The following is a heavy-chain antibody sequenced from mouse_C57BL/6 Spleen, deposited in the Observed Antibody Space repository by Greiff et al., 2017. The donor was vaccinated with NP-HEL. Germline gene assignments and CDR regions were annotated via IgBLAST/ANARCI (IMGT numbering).Heavy chain of an antibody. J-gene: IGHJ4*01. CDR3: ASITTVVAYYAMDY. CDR1: GYTFTSYW. V-gene: IGHV1-64*01. CDR2: IHPNSGST. Sequence: VQLQQPGAELVKPGASVKLSCKASGYTFTSYWMHWVKQRPGQGLEWIGMIHPNSGSTNYNEKFKSKATLTVDKSSSTAYMQLSSLTSEDSAVYYCASITTVVAYYAMDYWCQGTSVTVSS. D-gene: IGHD1-1*01.